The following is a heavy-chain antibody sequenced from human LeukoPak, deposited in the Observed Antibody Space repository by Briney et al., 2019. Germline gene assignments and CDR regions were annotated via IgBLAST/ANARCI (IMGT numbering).Heavy chain of an antibody. Sequence: PSETLSLTRAVSGGSLRNYYWSWVRQPPGKGLEWIGYTYDRGSSSYNPPLRSRVSISIDTSKNQFSLNLSSVTAADTAVYYCARGWASSWYYFDFWGQGTLVTVSS. CDR3: ARGWASSWYYFDF. CDR2: TYDRGSS. CDR1: GGSLRNYY. D-gene: IGHD2-2*01. J-gene: IGHJ4*02. V-gene: IGHV4-59*01.